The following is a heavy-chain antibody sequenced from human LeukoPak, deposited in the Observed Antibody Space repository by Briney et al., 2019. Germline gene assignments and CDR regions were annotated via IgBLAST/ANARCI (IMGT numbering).Heavy chain of an antibody. CDR3: AKDEATYYDFWSGSWFDP. J-gene: IGHJ5*02. CDR2: IRYDGSNK. V-gene: IGHV3-30*02. CDR1: GFTFSSYG. D-gene: IGHD3-3*01. Sequence: GGSLRLSCAASGFTFSSYGMHWVRQAPGKGLEWVAFIRYDGSNKYYADSVKGRFTISRDNSKNTLYLQMNSLRAEDTAVYYCAKDEATYYDFWSGSWFDPWGQGTLVTVSS.